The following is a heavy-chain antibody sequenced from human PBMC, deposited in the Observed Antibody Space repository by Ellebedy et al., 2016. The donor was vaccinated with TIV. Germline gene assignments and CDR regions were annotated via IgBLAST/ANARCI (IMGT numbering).Heavy chain of an antibody. V-gene: IGHV3-74*01. CDR1: GFTVSSFW. J-gene: IGHJ3*02. CDR2: VTSDGSST. CDR3: VREGLYCSGDTCYSATFDI. D-gene: IGHD2-15*01. Sequence: GESLKISCAASGFTVSSFWMHWLRQAPGKGLVWFARVTSDGSSTRYADSVEGRFTISRDNAKNTLNLQMNSLRAEDTAVYYCVREGLYCSGDTCYSATFDIWGQGTMVTVSS.